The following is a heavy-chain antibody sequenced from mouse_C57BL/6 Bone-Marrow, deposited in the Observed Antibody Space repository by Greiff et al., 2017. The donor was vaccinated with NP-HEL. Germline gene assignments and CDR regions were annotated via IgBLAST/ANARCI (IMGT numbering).Heavy chain of an antibody. Sequence: QVQLQQPGAELVRPGSSVKLSCKASGYTFTSYWMHWVKQRPIQGLEWIGNIDPSDSETHYNQKFKDKATLTVDKSSSTAYMQLSSLTSEDSAVYCCARAYGSSYYFDYWGQGTTLTVSS. CDR3: ARAYGSSYYFDY. CDR2: IDPSDSET. J-gene: IGHJ2*01. CDR1: GYTFTSYW. D-gene: IGHD1-1*01. V-gene: IGHV1-52*01.